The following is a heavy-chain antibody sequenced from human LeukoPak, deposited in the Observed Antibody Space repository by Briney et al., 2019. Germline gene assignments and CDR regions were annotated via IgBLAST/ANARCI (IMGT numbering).Heavy chain of an antibody. CDR2: ISSTGAYI. Sequence: GGSLRLSCATSGFIFSSDSMIWVRQAPGKGLEWVSSISSTGAYIYYADSVKGRFTISRDNAKNSLYLQMNSLRAEDTAVYYCAKIVVVPAARDAFDIWGQGTMVTVSS. J-gene: IGHJ3*02. D-gene: IGHD2-2*01. V-gene: IGHV3-21*01. CDR1: GFIFSSDS. CDR3: AKIVVVPAARDAFDI.